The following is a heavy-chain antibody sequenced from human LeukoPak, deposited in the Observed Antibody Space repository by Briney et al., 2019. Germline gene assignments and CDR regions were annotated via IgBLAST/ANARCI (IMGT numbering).Heavy chain of an antibody. Sequence: ASVKVSCKASGGTFSSYTISWVRQAPGQGLEWVGRIIPILDITNYAQKFQGRVTITADKSTSTAYMELSSLRSEDTAMYYCARGPQWLVEVGDGYWFDPWGQGTLVTVSS. CDR3: ARGPQWLVEVGDGYWFDP. CDR1: GGTFSSYT. V-gene: IGHV1-69*02. D-gene: IGHD6-19*01. J-gene: IGHJ5*02. CDR2: IIPILDIT.